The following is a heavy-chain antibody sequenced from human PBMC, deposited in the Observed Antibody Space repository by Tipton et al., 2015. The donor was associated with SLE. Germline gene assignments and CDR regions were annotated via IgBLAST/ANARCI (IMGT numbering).Heavy chain of an antibody. Sequence: TLSLTCIVSGGSITTTPYYWGWIRQSPEKGLEWIGSTHYSGTTYYNPSLESRVTMSMDTSKNEFSLRVRAVTAADTAVYYCARGGGSYYDYWGQGTLVTVSS. CDR1: GGSITTTPYY. V-gene: IGHV4-39*01. CDR3: ARGGGSYYDY. J-gene: IGHJ4*02. D-gene: IGHD1-26*01. CDR2: THYSGTT.